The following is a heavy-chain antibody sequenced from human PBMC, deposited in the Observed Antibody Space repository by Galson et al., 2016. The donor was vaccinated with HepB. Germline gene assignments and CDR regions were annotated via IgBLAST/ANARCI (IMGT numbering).Heavy chain of an antibody. CDR3: ARSSATTGVDFDY. J-gene: IGHJ4*02. V-gene: IGHV4/OR15-8*02. CDR2: IFHSGGP. Sequence: ETLSLTCTVSGVSISSNSWWSWVRQSPEKGLEWIGEIFHSGGPNYSPSLKSRVTISIDKSKNQLSLSLSSVTAADTAVYYCARSSATTGVDFDYRGQGTLVTVSS. CDR1: GVSISSNSW. D-gene: IGHD4-23*01.